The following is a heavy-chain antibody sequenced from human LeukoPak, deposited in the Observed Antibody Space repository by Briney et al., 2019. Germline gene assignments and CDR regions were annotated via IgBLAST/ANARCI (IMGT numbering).Heavy chain of an antibody. D-gene: IGHD4-11*01. V-gene: IGHV3-21*01. Sequence: GGSLRLSCAASGFTFSSYSMNWVRQAPGKGLEWVSSISSSSSYIYYADSVKGRFTISRDNAKNSLYLQMNSLRAEDMAVYYCARDNDYSNYAATYYYYMDVWGKGTTVTVSS. CDR2: ISSSSSYI. CDR3: ARDNDYSNYAATYYYYMDV. CDR1: GFTFSSYS. J-gene: IGHJ6*03.